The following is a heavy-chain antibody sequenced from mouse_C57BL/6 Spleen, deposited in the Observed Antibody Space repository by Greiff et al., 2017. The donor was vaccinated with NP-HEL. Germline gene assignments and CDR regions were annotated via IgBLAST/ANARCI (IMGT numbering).Heavy chain of an antibody. CDR1: GYTFTDYY. J-gene: IGHJ4*01. CDR3: ARIYYGGDYAMDY. CDR2: INPNNGGT. V-gene: IGHV1-26*01. Sequence: VQLQQSGPELVKPGASVKISCKASGYTFTDYYMNWVKQSHGKSLEWIGDINPNNGGTSYNQKFKGKATLTVDKSSSTAYMELRSLTSEDSAVYYCARIYYGGDYAMDYWGQGTSVTVSS. D-gene: IGHD1-1*01.